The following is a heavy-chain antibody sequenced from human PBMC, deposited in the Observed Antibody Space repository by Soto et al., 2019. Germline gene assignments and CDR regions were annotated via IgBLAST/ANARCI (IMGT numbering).Heavy chain of an antibody. CDR1: GYSFTSYW. D-gene: IGHD2-2*01. J-gene: IGHJ6*02. V-gene: IGHV5-10-1*01. Sequence: PGESLKISCKGSGYSFTSYWISWVRQMPGKGLEWMGRIDPSDSYTNYSPSFQGHVTISVEKSISTAYLQWRSLKASDTAMYYCARQSCSSTSCSFAGMDVWGQGTTVTVSS. CDR2: IDPSDSYT. CDR3: ARQSCSSTSCSFAGMDV.